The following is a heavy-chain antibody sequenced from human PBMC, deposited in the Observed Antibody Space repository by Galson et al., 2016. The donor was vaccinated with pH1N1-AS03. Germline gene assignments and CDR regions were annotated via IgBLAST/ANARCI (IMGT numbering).Heavy chain of an antibody. CDR2: ISSSSRFI. CDR3: ATDGWYSSGWLDF. CDR1: GFTFSTYT. Sequence: SLRLSCAASGFTFSTYTMNWVRQAPGKGLEWVAYISSSSRFIYYADAVQGRFTISKDSPKNSVYLHMNGLRADDTAVYYCATDGWYSSGWLDFWGQGTLVSVSS. V-gene: IGHV3-21*01. J-gene: IGHJ4*02. D-gene: IGHD3-22*01.